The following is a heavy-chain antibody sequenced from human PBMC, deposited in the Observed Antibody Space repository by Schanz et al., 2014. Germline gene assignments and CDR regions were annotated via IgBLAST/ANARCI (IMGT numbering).Heavy chain of an antibody. CDR1: GFTFSTYA. D-gene: IGHD3-16*02. J-gene: IGHJ4*02. Sequence: EVQLVESGGGLVQPGGSLRLSFATSGFTFSTYAMSWVRQAPGKGLEWVSGISGSGVITYYEDSVKGRFTISRDNSKNTLYLQMNSLRAEDTAIYYCAKYRYSVFDFDYWGQGTLVTVSS. V-gene: IGHV3-23*04. CDR3: AKYRYSVFDFDY. CDR2: ISGSGVIT.